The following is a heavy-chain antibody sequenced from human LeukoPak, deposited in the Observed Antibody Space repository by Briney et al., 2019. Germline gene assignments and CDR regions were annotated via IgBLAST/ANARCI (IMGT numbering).Heavy chain of an antibody. J-gene: IGHJ4*02. CDR2: ISGSGGST. CDR3: AKGYFDWLLLFDY. V-gene: IGHV3-23*01. Sequence: QPGGSLRLSCAASGFTFSSYAMSWERQAPGKGLEWVSAISGSGGSTYYADSVEGRFTISRDNSKNTLYLQMNSLRAEDTAVYYCAKGYFDWLLLFDYWGQGTLVTVSS. D-gene: IGHD3-9*01. CDR1: GFTFSSYA.